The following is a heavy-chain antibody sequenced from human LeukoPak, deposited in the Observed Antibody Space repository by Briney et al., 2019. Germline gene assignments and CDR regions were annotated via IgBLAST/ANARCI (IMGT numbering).Heavy chain of an antibody. V-gene: IGHV4-61*05. CDR3: ARGKRYSSSSAWFDP. J-gene: IGHJ5*02. CDR2: IYYSGST. CDR1: GGSISSSSYY. D-gene: IGHD6-6*01. Sequence: SETLSLTCTVSGGSISSSSYYWGWIRQPPGTGLEWIGYIYYSGSTNYNPSLKSRVTISVDTSKNQFSLKLSSVTAADTAVYYCARGKRYSSSSAWFDPWGQGTLVTVSS.